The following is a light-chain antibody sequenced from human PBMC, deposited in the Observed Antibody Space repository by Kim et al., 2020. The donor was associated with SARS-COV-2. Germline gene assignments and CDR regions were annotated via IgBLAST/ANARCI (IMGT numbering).Light chain of an antibody. CDR1: SSNIGSNT. J-gene: IGLJ1*01. CDR2: SNN. V-gene: IGLV1-44*01. CDR3: AAWDDSRKGV. Sequence: ELTQPPSASGTPGQRVTISCSGSSSNIGSNTVNWYQQLPGTAPKLLIYSNNQRPSGVPDRFSGSKSGTSASLAISGLQSEDEADYYCAAWDDSRKGVFGTGTKVTVL.